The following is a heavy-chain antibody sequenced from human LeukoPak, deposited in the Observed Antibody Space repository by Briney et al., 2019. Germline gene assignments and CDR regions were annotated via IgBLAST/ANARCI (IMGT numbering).Heavy chain of an antibody. J-gene: IGHJ2*01. Sequence: SETLSLTCAVYGGXLSGNFWSWIRQPPGKGREWIGVITQSGSTNYSPSLKSRAIMSVDTSRNQFSLKLSSVTAADTAVYYCARHRSAFWSFDLWGRGTLVTVSS. V-gene: IGHV4-34*01. CDR2: ITQSGST. CDR3: ARHRSAFWSFDL. D-gene: IGHD3-3*01. CDR1: GGXLSGNF.